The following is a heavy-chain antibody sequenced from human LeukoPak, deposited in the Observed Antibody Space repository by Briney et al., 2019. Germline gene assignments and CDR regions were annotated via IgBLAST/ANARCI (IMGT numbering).Heavy chain of an antibody. J-gene: IGHJ5*01. Sequence: GGSLRLSCAASGFTFSSYAMSWVRQAPGKGPDWVSAISATGDSTYYADSVKGRLTISRDNSKSTLDLQMNSLRAEDTAVYYCAKGWPIAGDIKDWFDSWGQGTLVTVSS. CDR1: GFTFSSYA. CDR2: ISATGDST. D-gene: IGHD6-13*01. V-gene: IGHV3-23*01. CDR3: AKGWPIAGDIKDWFDS.